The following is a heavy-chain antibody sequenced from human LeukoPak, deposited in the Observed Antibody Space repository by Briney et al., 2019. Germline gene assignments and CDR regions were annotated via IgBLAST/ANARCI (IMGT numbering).Heavy chain of an antibody. CDR2: INHSGST. J-gene: IGHJ4*02. V-gene: IGHV4-34*01. CDR3: ARAGAGSVSGSGSYDY. D-gene: IGHD3-10*01. CDR1: GGSFSGYY. Sequence: ETLSLTFAVYGGSFSGYYWSWIRRPPGKGLEWIGEINHSGSTNYNPSLKSRVTISVDTSKNQFSLKLSSVTAADTAVYYCARAGAGSVSGSGSYDYWGQGTLVTVSS.